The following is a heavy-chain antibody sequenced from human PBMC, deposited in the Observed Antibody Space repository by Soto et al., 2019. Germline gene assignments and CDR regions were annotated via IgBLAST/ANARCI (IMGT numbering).Heavy chain of an antibody. CDR2: ISGSGGST. D-gene: IGHD3-22*01. V-gene: IGHV3-23*01. CDR1: GFTFSSYA. Sequence: EVQLLESGGGLVQPGGSLRLSCAASGFTFSSYAMSWVRQAPGKGLEWVSAISGSGGSTYYADSVKGRFTISRDNSKNTLYLQMNSRRAEDTAVYYCAKDPNTYYYDSSGYYYVSDAFDIWGQGTMVTVSS. CDR3: AKDPNTYYYDSSGYYYVSDAFDI. J-gene: IGHJ3*02.